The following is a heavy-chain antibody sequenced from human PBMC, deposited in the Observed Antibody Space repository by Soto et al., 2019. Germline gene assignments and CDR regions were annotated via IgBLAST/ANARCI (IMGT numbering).Heavy chain of an antibody. CDR1: GYTFTSYG. Sequence: GPSVKVSCKASGYTFTSYGISWVRQAPGQGLEWMGWISAYNGNTNYAQKLQGRVTMTTDTSTSTAYMELRSLRSDDTAVYYCARRYCSSTSCYNWFDPWGQGTLVTVSS. CDR3: ARRYCSSTSCYNWFDP. D-gene: IGHD2-2*01. V-gene: IGHV1-18*01. J-gene: IGHJ5*02. CDR2: ISAYNGNT.